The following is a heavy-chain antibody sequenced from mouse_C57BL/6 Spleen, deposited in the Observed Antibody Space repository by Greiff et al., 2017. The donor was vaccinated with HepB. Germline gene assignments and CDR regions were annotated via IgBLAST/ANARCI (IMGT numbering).Heavy chain of an antibody. J-gene: IGHJ2*01. CDR1: GYTFTSYW. V-gene: IGHV1-69*01. CDR2: IDPSDSYT. CDR3: ARSAGSSWNY. D-gene: IGHD1-1*01. Sequence: QVQLQQPGAELVMPGASVKLSCKASGYTFTSYWMHWVKQRPGQGLEWIGEIDPSDSYTNYNQKFKGKSTLTVDKSSSTAYMQISSLTSEDSAVYYCARSAGSSWNYWGQGTTLTVSS.